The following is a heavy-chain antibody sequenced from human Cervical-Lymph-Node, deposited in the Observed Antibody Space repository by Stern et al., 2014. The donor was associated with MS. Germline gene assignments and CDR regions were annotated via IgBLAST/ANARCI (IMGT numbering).Heavy chain of an antibody. CDR1: GFIFDDYA. D-gene: IGHD3-10*01. Sequence: EVQPVESGGGLVQPGRSLRLSCVASGFIFDDYAIHWVRQAPGKGLEWVAGISWNSVRLGYADSVKGRFTISRDKAKNSLYLQMNSLRTEDTALYYCAKVTMVRGTGLDVWGQGTTVTVSS. CDR3: AKVTMVRGTGLDV. CDR2: ISWNSVRL. V-gene: IGHV3-9*01. J-gene: IGHJ6*02.